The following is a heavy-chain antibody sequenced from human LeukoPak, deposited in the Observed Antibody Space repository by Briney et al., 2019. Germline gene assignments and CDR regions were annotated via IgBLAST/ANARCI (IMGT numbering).Heavy chain of an antibody. D-gene: IGHD2-2*01. CDR2: IYTSGST. CDR3: ARGEDYELLPMDV. CDR1: GGSISSGSYY. J-gene: IGHJ6*02. Sequence: SQTLSLTCTVSGGSISSGSYYWSWIRQPAGKGLEWIGRIYTSGSTNYNPSLKSRVTISVDTSKNQFSLKLSSVTAADTAVYYCARGEDYELLPMDVWGQGTTVTVSS. V-gene: IGHV4-61*02.